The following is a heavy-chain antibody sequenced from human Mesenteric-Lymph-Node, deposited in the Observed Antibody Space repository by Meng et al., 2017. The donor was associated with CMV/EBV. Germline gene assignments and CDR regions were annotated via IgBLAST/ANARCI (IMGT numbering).Heavy chain of an antibody. CDR1: GFTFTTYW. CDR3: ARGYNDFWSGPNWFDP. D-gene: IGHD3-3*01. V-gene: IGHV3-7*01. Sequence: GGSLRLSCAASGFTFTTYWMSWVRQAPGKGPEWVANIREDGSERYYVDSVKGRFTISRDNAKNSLYLQMNSLRAEDTAVYYCARGYNDFWSGPNWFDPWGQGTLV. CDR2: IREDGSER. J-gene: IGHJ5*02.